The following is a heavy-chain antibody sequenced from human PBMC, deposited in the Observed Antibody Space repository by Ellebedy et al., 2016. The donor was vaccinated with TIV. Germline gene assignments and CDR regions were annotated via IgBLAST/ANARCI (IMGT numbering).Heavy chain of an antibody. V-gene: IGHV1-46*01. CDR3: ASPRTHGRGRVYYYGMDV. CDR2: INPSGGST. CDR1: GYTLTELS. J-gene: IGHJ6*02. Sequence: AASVKVSCKVFGYTLTELSMHWVRQAPGQGLEWMGIINPSGGSTSYAQKFQGRVTMTRDTSTSTVYMELSSLRSEDTAVYYCASPRTHGRGRVYYYGMDVWGQGTTVTVSS. D-gene: IGHD3-16*01.